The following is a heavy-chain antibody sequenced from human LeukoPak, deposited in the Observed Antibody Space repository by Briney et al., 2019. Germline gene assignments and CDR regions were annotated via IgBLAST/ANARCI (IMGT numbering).Heavy chain of an antibody. CDR2: ISAYNGNT. Sequence: KISCKGSGYTFTSYGISWVRQAPGQGLEWMGWISAYNGNTNYAQKLQGRVTMTTDTSTSTAYMELRSLRSDDTAVYYCARVIYDSSGYYYIVDYWGQGTLVTVSS. CDR1: GYTFTSYG. V-gene: IGHV1-18*01. J-gene: IGHJ4*02. CDR3: ARVIYDSSGYYYIVDY. D-gene: IGHD3-22*01.